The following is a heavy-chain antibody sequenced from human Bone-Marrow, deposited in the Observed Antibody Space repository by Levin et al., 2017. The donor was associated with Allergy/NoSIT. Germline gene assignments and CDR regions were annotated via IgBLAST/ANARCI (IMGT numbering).Heavy chain of an antibody. Sequence: GESLKISCAASGVTVSNNYMTWVRQPPGKGLELVSLIYSNGDIHYADSVKGRFIISGDSSKNTVYLQMNSVRNEDTAVYYCARNRPETANGYWGQGTLVTVSS. CDR1: GVTVSNNY. D-gene: IGHD1-14*01. V-gene: IGHV3-66*01. J-gene: IGHJ4*02. CDR3: ARNRPETANGY. CDR2: IYSNGDI.